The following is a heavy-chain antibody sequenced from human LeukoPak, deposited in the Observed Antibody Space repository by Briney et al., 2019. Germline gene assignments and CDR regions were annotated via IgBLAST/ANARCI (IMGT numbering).Heavy chain of an antibody. CDR3: ARLTIFGVVPYYVDF. Sequence: SETLSLTCTVSGGSISSSSYYWGWIRQPPGKGLECIGTIYYSGNTYYNPPLKSRVTISVDTSKNHFSLRLTSVTAADTAVYYCARLTIFGVVPYYVDFWGQGTLVTVSS. CDR2: IYYSGNT. J-gene: IGHJ4*02. V-gene: IGHV4-39*02. D-gene: IGHD3-3*01. CDR1: GGSISSSSYY.